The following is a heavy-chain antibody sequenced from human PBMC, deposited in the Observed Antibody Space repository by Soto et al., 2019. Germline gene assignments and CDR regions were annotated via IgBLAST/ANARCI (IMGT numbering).Heavy chain of an antibody. V-gene: IGHV3-48*01. CDR1: GFTFRNYG. D-gene: IGHD3-22*01. J-gene: IGHJ3*01. Sequence: PGGSLRLSCAASGFTFRNYGMNWVRQAPGKGLEWVSYIGLGSSTKYYADSVEGRFTISRGNAKNSLYLQMNSLRAEDTAVYYCARDQLYYNDISGRPLNAFDVWGQGTMVTVSS. CDR3: ARDQLYYNDISGRPLNAFDV. CDR2: IGLGSSTK.